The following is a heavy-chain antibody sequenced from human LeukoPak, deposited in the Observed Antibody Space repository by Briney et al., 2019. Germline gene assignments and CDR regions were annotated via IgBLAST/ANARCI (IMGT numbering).Heavy chain of an antibody. Sequence: SVKVSCKASGGTFSSYAISWVRQAPGQGLEWMGRIIPILGIANYAQKFQGRVTITADKSTSTAYMELSSLRSEDTAVYYCARESGAYYYDSSGYYLDYWGQGTLVTVSS. V-gene: IGHV1-69*04. J-gene: IGHJ4*02. D-gene: IGHD3-22*01. CDR3: ARESGAYYYDSSGYYLDY. CDR1: GGTFSSYA. CDR2: IIPILGIA.